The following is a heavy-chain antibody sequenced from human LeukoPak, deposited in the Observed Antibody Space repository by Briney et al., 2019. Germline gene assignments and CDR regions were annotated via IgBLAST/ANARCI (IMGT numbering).Heavy chain of an antibody. Sequence: GESLRLSCAASGFTFSGSAMHWVRQASGKGLEWVGRIRSKANSYATAYAASVKGRFTISRDDSKNTAYLQMNSLKTEDTAVYYCTRPRWGYYDSSGYNDAFDIWGQGTMVTVSS. CDR3: TRPRWGYYDSSGYNDAFDI. J-gene: IGHJ3*02. CDR2: IRSKANSYAT. D-gene: IGHD3-22*01. CDR1: GFTFSGSA. V-gene: IGHV3-73*01.